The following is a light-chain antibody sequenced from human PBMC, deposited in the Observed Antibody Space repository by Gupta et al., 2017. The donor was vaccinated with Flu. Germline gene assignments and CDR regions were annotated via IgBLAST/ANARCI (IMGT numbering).Light chain of an antibody. CDR1: SSDVGGYDN. CDR2: EVS. CDR3: SSYTSTNTVVV. Sequence: IASTCTGTSSDVGGYDNVAWYQQNPGKDAKLILIEVSSRPGGMSDRFSGGKSGNKASLTISGVLAEDEEFYYCSSYTSTNTVVVFGGGTKLTVL. J-gene: IGLJ2*01. V-gene: IGLV2-14*01.